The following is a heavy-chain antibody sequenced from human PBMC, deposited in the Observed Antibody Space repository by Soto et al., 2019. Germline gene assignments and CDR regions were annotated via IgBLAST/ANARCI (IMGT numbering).Heavy chain of an antibody. CDR1: GFTFTNYA. D-gene: IGHD5-18*01. CDR2: ISGSGGLT. J-gene: IGHJ4*02. CDR3: AKVRGYSYAYDY. Sequence: GGSLRLSCAASGFTFTNYAMNWVRQAPGKGLEWVSAISGSGGLTYYADSVKGRFTISRDNSKNTLYLQMNSLRAEDTAIYYCAKVRGYSYAYDYWGQGTLVTVSS. V-gene: IGHV3-23*01.